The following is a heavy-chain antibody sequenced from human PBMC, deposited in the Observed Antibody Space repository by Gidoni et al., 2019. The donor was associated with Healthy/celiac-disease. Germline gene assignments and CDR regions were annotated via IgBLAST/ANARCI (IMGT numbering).Heavy chain of an antibody. J-gene: IGHJ6*02. CDR2: INHSGST. CDR3: ARAGGSSFAFSGMDV. V-gene: IGHV4-34*01. CDR1: GGSFSGYY. Sequence: QVQLQQWGAGLLKPSETLSLTCAVYGGSFSGYYWSWSRQPPGKGLEWIGEINHSGSTNYNPSLKSRVTISVDTSKNQFSLKLSSVTAADTAVYYCARAGGSSFAFSGMDVWGQGTTVTVSS. D-gene: IGHD6-6*01.